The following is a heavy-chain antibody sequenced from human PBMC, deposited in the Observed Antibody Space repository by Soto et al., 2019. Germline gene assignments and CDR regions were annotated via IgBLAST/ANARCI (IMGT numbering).Heavy chain of an antibody. CDR1: SGSISGYY. J-gene: IGHJ6*02. V-gene: IGHV4-59*01. CDR3: ARDLWGYCGTDCYPLDV. D-gene: IGHD2-21*02. Sequence: SETLSLTCTVSSGSISGYYWSWIRQPPGKGLEWIGYMYNTGSTVYNPSFKSRVTISVDTSKSQFSLRLNSVTAADTAVYYCARDLWGYCGTDCYPLDVWGQGTTVTVSS. CDR2: MYNTGST.